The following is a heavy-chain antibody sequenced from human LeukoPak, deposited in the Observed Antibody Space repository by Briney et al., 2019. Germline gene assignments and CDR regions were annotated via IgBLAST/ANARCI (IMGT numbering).Heavy chain of an antibody. Sequence: GSLRLSCAASGFTVSSNYMSWVRQAPGKGLEWIGEIYHSGSTNYNPSLKSRVTISVDKSKNQFSLKLSSVTAADTAVYYCARHYSSSWPNWFDPWGQGTLVTVSS. CDR1: GFTVSSNY. V-gene: IGHV4-4*02. CDR2: IYHSGST. D-gene: IGHD6-13*01. J-gene: IGHJ5*02. CDR3: ARHYSSSWPNWFDP.